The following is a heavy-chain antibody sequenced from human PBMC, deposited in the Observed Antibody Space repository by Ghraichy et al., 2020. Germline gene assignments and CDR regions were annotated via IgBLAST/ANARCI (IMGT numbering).Heavy chain of an antibody. CDR1: GGSISSGGYY. J-gene: IGHJ4*02. V-gene: IGHV4-31*03. CDR2: IYYSGRT. Sequence: SETLSLTCTVSGGSISSGGYYWSWIRQHPGKGLEWIGYIYYSGRTYYNPSLKSRVTISVDTSKNQFSLKLSSVTAADTAVYYWSRDQGIQGGFDYWGQGTLVTVSS. D-gene: IGHD3-10*01. CDR3: SRDQGIQGGFDY.